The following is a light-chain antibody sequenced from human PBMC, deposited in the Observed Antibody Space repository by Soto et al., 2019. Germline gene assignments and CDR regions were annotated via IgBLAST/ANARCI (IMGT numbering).Light chain of an antibody. V-gene: IGKV3-20*01. CDR3: QQYGTPGT. CDR2: GAS. J-gene: IGKJ1*01. Sequence: EIFWTRAPGGLTLSPGGRATLSCRASQSVSNNYLAWYQQKPGHAPRLLIYGASNRATGIPDSLSGSASGTDFTLTISRLPPSDSAVYYCQQYGTPGTFGQGTKVDIK. CDR1: QSVSNNY.